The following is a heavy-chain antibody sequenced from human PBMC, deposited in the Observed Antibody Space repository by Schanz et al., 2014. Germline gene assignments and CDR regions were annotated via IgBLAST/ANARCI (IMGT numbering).Heavy chain of an antibody. CDR1: GGSIRSGTYY. J-gene: IGHJ2*01. CDR2: VFPNGIT. CDR3: ARDTTWRLDL. Sequence: QVQLQESGPGLVKPSQTLSLTCTVSGGSIRSGTYYWSWIRQPAGKALEWVGRVFPNGITNYNPSLKNRVTISLDPSKNRFSLRLRSRTAADTAVYYCARDTTWRLDLWGRGTLVTVSS. D-gene: IGHD1-1*01. V-gene: IGHV4-61*02.